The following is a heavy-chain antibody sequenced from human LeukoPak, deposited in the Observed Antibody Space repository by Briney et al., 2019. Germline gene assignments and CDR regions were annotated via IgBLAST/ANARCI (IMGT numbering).Heavy chain of an antibody. Sequence: SETLSLTCTVSGGSISSYYWSWIRQPPGKGLEWTGNIHYSGSTNYNPSLKSRVTISVDTSKNQFSLKLSSVTAADTAVYYCASMHDLGIDYWGQGTLVTVSS. J-gene: IGHJ4*02. V-gene: IGHV4-59*08. CDR2: IHYSGST. D-gene: IGHD1-1*01. CDR1: GGSISSYY. CDR3: ASMHDLGIDY.